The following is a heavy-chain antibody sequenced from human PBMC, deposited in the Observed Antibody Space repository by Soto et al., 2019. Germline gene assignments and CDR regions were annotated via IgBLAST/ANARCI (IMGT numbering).Heavy chain of an antibody. CDR2: ISSSSSTI. J-gene: IGHJ3*02. D-gene: IGHD3-3*01. Sequence: EVQLVESGGGLVQPGGSLRLSCAASGFTFSSYSMNWVRQAPGKGLEWVSYISSSSSTIYYADSVKGRFTISRDNAKNSLYLQMNSLRAEDTAVYYCARFALRFLEWLPEKGSDAFDIWGQGTMVTVSS. CDR1: GFTFSSYS. V-gene: IGHV3-48*01. CDR3: ARFALRFLEWLPEKGSDAFDI.